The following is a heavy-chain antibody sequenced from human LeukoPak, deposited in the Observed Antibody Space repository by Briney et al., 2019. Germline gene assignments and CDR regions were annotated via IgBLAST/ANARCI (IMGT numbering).Heavy chain of an antibody. V-gene: IGHV3-74*01. J-gene: IGHJ4*02. Sequence: GGSLRLSCAASGFSFSNYWFHWVRQAPGEGLVWVSRTNEHGTIINYADSVKGRFTISRDNAKDTLYLQMNSLRTEDSALYYCVVDLSGSADYWGQGTLVTVSS. CDR1: GFSFSNYW. CDR2: TNEHGTII. D-gene: IGHD3-10*01. CDR3: VVDLSGSADY.